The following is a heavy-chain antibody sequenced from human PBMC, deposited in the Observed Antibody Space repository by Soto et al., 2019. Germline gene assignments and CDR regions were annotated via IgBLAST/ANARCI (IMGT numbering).Heavy chain of an antibody. CDR1: GFTFSSYA. V-gene: IGHV3-23*01. J-gene: IGHJ6*02. CDR2: ISGSGGST. Sequence: GGSLRLSCAASGFTFSSYAMSWVRQAPGKGLEWVSAISGSGGSTYYADSVKGRFTISRDNSKNTLYLQMNSLRAEDTAVYYCVNPPATPNYYYYGMDVWGQGTTVTVSS. CDR3: VNPPATPNYYYYGMDV.